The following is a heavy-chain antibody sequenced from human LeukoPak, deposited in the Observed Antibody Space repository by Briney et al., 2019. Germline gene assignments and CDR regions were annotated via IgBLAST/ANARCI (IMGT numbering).Heavy chain of an antibody. CDR2: IKQDGSEK. CDR1: GFTFSSYW. D-gene: IGHD3-22*01. Sequence: GGSLRLSCTASGFTFSSYWMSWVRQAPGKGLEWVANIKQDGSEKYYVDSVKGRFTISRDNAKNSLYLQMISLRAEDTAVYYCAKDLHTYYYDSSGYQGEGFDPWGQGTLVTVSS. CDR3: AKDLHTYYYDSSGYQGEGFDP. V-gene: IGHV3-7*03. J-gene: IGHJ5*02.